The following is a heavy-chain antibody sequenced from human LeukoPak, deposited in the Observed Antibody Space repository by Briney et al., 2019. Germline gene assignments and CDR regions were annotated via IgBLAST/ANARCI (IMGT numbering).Heavy chain of an antibody. CDR3: ARGCSSASCYHFRWFDP. D-gene: IGHD2-2*01. J-gene: IGHJ5*02. Sequence: ASVKVSCKASGYTFTSYGISWVRQAPGQGLEWMGWISAYNGNTHYAQKLQGRVTMTTDASTSTAYMELRSLRSDDTAVYYCARGCSSASCYHFRWFDPWGQGTLVTVSS. CDR2: ISAYNGNT. CDR1: GYTFTSYG. V-gene: IGHV1-18*01.